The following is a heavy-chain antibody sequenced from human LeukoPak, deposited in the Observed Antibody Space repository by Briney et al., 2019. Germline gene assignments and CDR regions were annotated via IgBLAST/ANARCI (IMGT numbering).Heavy chain of an antibody. CDR1: GFTFSSYA. V-gene: IGHV3-23*01. CDR2: ISGSGGST. Sequence: GGSLRLSCAASGFTFSSYAMSWVCQAPGKGLEWVSAISGSGGSTYYADSVKGRFTISRDNSKNTLYLQMNSLRAEDTAVYYCAKDLYLRGYDFWSGYSPEAFDIWGQGTMVTVSS. D-gene: IGHD3-3*01. J-gene: IGHJ3*02. CDR3: AKDLYLRGYDFWSGYSPEAFDI.